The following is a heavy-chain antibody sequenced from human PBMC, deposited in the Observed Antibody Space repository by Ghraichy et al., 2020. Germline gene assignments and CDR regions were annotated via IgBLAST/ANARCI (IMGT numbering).Heavy chain of an antibody. CDR2: ISVYNGNT. D-gene: IGHD3-10*01. CDR3: ARDSWYNGSGSYYRSPLDY. CDR1: GYTITSYG. J-gene: IGHJ4*02. V-gene: IGHV1-18*04. Sequence: ASVKVSCKASGYTITSYGISWVRQAPGQGLEWMGWISVYNGNTKYAKKFQGRVTMTTDTSTNTAYMELRSLRADDTAVYYCARDSWYNGSGSYYRSPLDYWGQGTLVTVSS.